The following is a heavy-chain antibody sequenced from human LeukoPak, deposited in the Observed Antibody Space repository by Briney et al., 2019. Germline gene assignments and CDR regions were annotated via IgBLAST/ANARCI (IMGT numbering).Heavy chain of an antibody. V-gene: IGHV3-7*03. CDR3: ARAYCSGGSCYFPDAFDI. D-gene: IGHD2-15*01. J-gene: IGHJ3*02. CDR2: IKQDGSEK. CDR1: GFTFSSYW. Sequence: GGSLRLSRAASGFTFSSYWMSWVRQAPGKGLEWVANIKQDGSEKYYVDSVKGRFTISRDNAKNSLYLQMNSLRAEDTAVYYCARAYCSGGSCYFPDAFDIWGQGTMVTVSS.